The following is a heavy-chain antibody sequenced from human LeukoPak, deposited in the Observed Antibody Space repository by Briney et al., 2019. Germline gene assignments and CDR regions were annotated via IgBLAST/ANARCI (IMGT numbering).Heavy chain of an antibody. J-gene: IGHJ4*02. D-gene: IGHD3-16*01. V-gene: IGHV3-23*01. CDR1: GFTFSSYD. CDR2: ISGSGANT. Sequence: GGSLRLSCAASGFTFSSYDMSWVRQAPRKWLEWVSAISGSGANTYDADSVKGRFTISRDNSKNTLYLQMNSLRAEDTAVYYCAKDSNRGVWGSYRSYDYWGQGTLVTVSS. CDR3: AKDSNRGVWGSYRSYDY.